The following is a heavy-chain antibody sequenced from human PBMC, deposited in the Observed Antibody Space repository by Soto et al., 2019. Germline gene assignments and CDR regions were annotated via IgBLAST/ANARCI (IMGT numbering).Heavy chain of an antibody. J-gene: IGHJ4*02. CDR2: MNPDSGNT. CDR1: GYTFTNYD. CDR3: ARGAFVEWFTDY. V-gene: IGHV1-8*01. Sequence: QVHLVQSGAEVKKPGASVKVSCKASGYTFTNYDINWVRQATGHGLEWMGWMNPDSGNTGYAQKFQGRVTMTRNTSISTAYMELSSLRSEDTAVYYCARGAFVEWFTDYWGQGPLVTVSS. D-gene: IGHD3-3*02.